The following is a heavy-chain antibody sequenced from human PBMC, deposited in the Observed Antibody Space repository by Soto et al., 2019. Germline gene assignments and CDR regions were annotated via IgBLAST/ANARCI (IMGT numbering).Heavy chain of an antibody. Sequence: QITLKESGPTLVKPTQTLTLTCTFSGFSLSTSGVGVGWIRQPPGKALECLALIYWDDDKRYSPSLQSRLTITKDTPRNQVVLTVTNMDPVDTATYFCAHRRGGIFDYWGQGTLVTVSA. CDR3: AHRRGGIFDY. J-gene: IGHJ4*02. CDR2: IYWDDDK. V-gene: IGHV2-5*02. CDR1: GFSLSTSGVG.